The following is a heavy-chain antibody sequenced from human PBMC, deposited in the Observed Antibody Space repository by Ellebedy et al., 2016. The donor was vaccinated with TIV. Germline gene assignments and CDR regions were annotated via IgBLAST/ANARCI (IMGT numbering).Heavy chain of an antibody. V-gene: IGHV3-74*01. CDR3: TREAERSSGAFDY. D-gene: IGHD6-19*01. J-gene: IGHJ4*02. CDR2: INSDGSST. Sequence: GGSLRLSCAASGFTFSSYWMHWVRQAPGKGLVWVSRINSDGSSTSYADSVKGRFTISSDNAKNTLYLQMDSLRADDTAVYYCTREAERSSGAFDYWGQGTLVTVSS. CDR1: GFTFSSYW.